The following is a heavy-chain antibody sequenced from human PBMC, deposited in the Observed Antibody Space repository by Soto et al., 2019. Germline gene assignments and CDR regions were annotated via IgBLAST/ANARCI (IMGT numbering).Heavy chain of an antibody. CDR1: GFSLSTSGVG. Sequence: QITLKESGPTLVKPTQTLTLTCTFSGFSLSTSGVGVGWIRQPPGKALEWLALIYWYDDKHYSPSLKSRLTISTDSSKNQVVLTMSNMDPVDTATYYCAHCLYGYVWGTSWFDPWSQGTLVTVSS. D-gene: IGHD3-16*01. CDR2: IYWYDDK. J-gene: IGHJ5*02. V-gene: IGHV2-5*01. CDR3: AHCLYGYVWGTSWFDP.